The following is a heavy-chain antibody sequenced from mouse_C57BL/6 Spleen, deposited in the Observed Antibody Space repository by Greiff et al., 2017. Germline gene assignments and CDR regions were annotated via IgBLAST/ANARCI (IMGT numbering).Heavy chain of an antibody. CDR2: INPGSGGT. CDR1: GYAFTNYL. Sequence: QVQLQQSGAELVRPGTSVKVSCKASGYAFTNYLIEWVKQRPGQGLAWIGVINPGSGGTNYNEKFKGKATLTADKSSSTAYMQLSSLTSEDSAVYFCARSDYRVYAMDYWGQGTSVTVSS. J-gene: IGHJ4*01. V-gene: IGHV1-54*01. CDR3: ARSDYRVYAMDY. D-gene: IGHD2-14*01.